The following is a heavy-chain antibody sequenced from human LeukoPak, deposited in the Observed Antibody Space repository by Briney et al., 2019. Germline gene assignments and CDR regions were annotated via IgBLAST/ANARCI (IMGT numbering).Heavy chain of an antibody. CDR2: IWYDGSNK. J-gene: IGHJ4*02. CDR3: AKDSYSYGAFDY. V-gene: IGHV3-33*06. Sequence: GGSLRLSCAASGFTFSSYGMHWVRQAPGKGLEWVAVIWYDGSNKYYADSVKGRFTISRDNSKNTLYLQMNSLRAEDTAVYYCAKDSYSYGAFDYWGQGTLVTVSS. CDR1: GFTFSSYG. D-gene: IGHD5-18*01.